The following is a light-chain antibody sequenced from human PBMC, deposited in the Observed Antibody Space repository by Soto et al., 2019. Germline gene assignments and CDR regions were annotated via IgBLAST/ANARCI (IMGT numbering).Light chain of an antibody. CDR3: QHYGGLWT. V-gene: IGKV1-5*01. Sequence: DLQMTQSPSTLSPSIGDRISISCRASQSIGNRLAWYQQKPGTAPKVLIYDASTLEGGVPSRFSGSGSGTNFILTISSLQPDDFATYYCQHYGGLWTFGLGTKVDIK. J-gene: IGKJ1*01. CDR2: DAS. CDR1: QSIGNR.